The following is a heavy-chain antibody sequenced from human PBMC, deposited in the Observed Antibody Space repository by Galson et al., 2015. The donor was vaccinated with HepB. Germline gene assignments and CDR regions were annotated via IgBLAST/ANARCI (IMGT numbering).Heavy chain of an antibody. CDR3: ARVADSDYGDHSHFDY. J-gene: IGHJ4*02. CDR2: ISSSTIYT. Sequence: SLRLSCAASGFTFSDYYMSWTRQAPGKGLEWVSYISSSTIYTNYADSVKGRFTISRDNVKNSMYLQMNSLRAEDTAVYYCARVADSDYGDHSHFDYWGQGTLVTVSS. D-gene: IGHD4-17*01. CDR1: GFTFSDYY. V-gene: IGHV3-11*06.